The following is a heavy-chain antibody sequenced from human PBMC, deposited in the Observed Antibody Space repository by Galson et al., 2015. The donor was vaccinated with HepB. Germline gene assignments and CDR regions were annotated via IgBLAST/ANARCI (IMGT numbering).Heavy chain of an antibody. CDR2: INPANGNT. CDR3: ARGGIVGWELPDDY. Sequence: SVKVSCKASGYIFTKYSLHWVRRAPGQRLEWMGWINPANGNTEFSQKFQGRVTITADKSTSTAYMELSSLRSEDTAVYYCARGGIVGWELPDDYWGQGTLVTVSS. V-gene: IGHV1-3*01. D-gene: IGHD1-26*01. J-gene: IGHJ4*02. CDR1: GYIFTKYS.